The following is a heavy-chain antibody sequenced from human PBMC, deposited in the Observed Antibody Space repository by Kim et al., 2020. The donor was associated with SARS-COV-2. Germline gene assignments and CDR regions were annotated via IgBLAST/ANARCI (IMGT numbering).Heavy chain of an antibody. CDR1: GGSISSYY. Sequence: SETLSLTCTVSGGSISSYYWSWIRQPPGKGLEWICYISYSGSTNYNPSLKSRVTISLDTSKTQFSLKLTSVTAADTAVYYCARARGRDYYYYYMDVWGKGTTVTVSS. CDR3: ARARGRDYYYYYMDV. CDR2: ISYSGST. V-gene: IGHV4-59*01. J-gene: IGHJ6*03. D-gene: IGHD1-26*01.